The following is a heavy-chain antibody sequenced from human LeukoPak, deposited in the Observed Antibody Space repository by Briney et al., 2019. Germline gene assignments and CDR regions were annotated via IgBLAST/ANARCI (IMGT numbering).Heavy chain of an antibody. D-gene: IGHD2-15*01. Sequence: GESLKISCKGSGYSFTSYWISWVRQMPGKGLEWMVRIDPSDSYTNYSPSFQGHVTISADKSISTAYLQWSSLKASDTAMYYCARQIVWYDAFDIWGQGTMVTVSS. J-gene: IGHJ3*02. V-gene: IGHV5-10-1*01. CDR3: ARQIVWYDAFDI. CDR1: GYSFTSYW. CDR2: IDPSDSYT.